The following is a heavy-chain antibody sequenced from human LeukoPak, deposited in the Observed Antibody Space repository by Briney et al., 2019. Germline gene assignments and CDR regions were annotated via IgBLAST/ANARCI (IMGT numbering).Heavy chain of an antibody. CDR2: IMPLFGTA. Sequence: GASVNVSCNTSGGTFTNCAISWVRQAPGQGLEWLGGIMPLFGTAGYAQKFQGRVTITKDESTRTDYLELTSLTSDDTAVYYGARDVHGDYGSGWFDPWGQGTLVSVSS. J-gene: IGHJ5*02. CDR1: GGTFTNCA. D-gene: IGHD4-17*01. CDR3: ARDVHGDYGSGWFDP. V-gene: IGHV1-69*05.